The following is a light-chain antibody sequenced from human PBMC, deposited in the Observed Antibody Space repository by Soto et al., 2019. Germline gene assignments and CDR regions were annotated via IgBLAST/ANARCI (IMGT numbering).Light chain of an antibody. Sequence: QPVLTQPASVSGSPGQSVTISCTGTSSDVGGYNYVSWYQQHPDKAPKLMIFEVSNRPSGVSNRFSGSKSGNTASLTISGLQAEDEADYYCSSYTRSSTRVFGGGTKVTVL. V-gene: IGLV2-14*01. J-gene: IGLJ2*01. CDR1: SSDVGGYNY. CDR3: SSYTRSSTRV. CDR2: EVS.